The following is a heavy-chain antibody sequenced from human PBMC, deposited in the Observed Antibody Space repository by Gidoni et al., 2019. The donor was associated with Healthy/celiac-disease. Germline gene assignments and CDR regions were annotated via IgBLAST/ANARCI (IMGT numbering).Heavy chain of an antibody. CDR1: GGSISSGGYD. CDR2: IDYSGST. V-gene: IGHV4-31*03. Sequence: QVQLQESGPGRAKPSQTLSLTCTVSGGSISSGGYDWSWIRQHPGKGLEWIGYIDYSGSTYYHPSLKSRVTISVDTSKNQFSLKLSSVTAADTAVYYCARARLQPYDAKLNAFDIWGQGTMVTVSS. D-gene: IGHD3-22*01. CDR3: ARARLQPYDAKLNAFDI. J-gene: IGHJ3*02.